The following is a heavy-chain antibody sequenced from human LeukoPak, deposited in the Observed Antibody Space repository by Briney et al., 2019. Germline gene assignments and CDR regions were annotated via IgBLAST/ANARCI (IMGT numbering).Heavy chain of an antibody. CDR1: GRSISSGGYY. V-gene: IGHV4-31*03. CDR2: IYYSGST. D-gene: IGHD3-9*01. CDR3: ARDPSYYDILTGYYNDYYYGMDV. Sequence: SETLSLTCTVSGRSISSGGYYWSWIRQHRGKGLQWFGYIYYSGSTYYNPTLKSRVTISVDTSKNQFSLKLSSVTAADTAVYYCARDPSYYDILTGYYNDYYYGMDVWGQGTTVTVSS. J-gene: IGHJ6*02.